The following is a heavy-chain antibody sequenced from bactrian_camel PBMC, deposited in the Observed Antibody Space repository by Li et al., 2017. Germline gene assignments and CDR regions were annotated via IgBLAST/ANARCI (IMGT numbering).Heavy chain of an antibody. D-gene: IGHD3*01. V-gene: IGHV3S28*01. J-gene: IGHJ6*01. CDR2: VWTGGGNT. Sequence: QVQLVESGGGSVQPGGTLSVSCVASGWAHSSCMGWFRQAPGKGREGVAAVWTGGGNTYYADAVKGRFTISRDNNNKKLYLQMNSLKTEDTATYYCASETTNGQYCYGTRDFGNWGQGTQVTVS. CDR1: GWAHSSC. CDR3: ASETTNGQYCYGTRDFGN.